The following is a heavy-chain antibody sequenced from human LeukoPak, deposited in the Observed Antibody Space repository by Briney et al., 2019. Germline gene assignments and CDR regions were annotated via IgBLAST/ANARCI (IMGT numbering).Heavy chain of an antibody. CDR2: INPNNGDT. J-gene: IGHJ4*02. CDR3: AVLTTDYDFWSAYYDRAGPWAGD. V-gene: IGHV1-2*02. CDR1: GYTFTDYY. D-gene: IGHD3-3*01. Sequence: ASVKVSCKASGYTFTDYYMHWVRQAPGQGLEWMGWINPNNGDTNYAQKFQGRVTMTRATAISTAYLDLSRLRSDDTAVFYCAVLTTDYDFWSAYYDRAGPWAGDWGQGTLVTVSS.